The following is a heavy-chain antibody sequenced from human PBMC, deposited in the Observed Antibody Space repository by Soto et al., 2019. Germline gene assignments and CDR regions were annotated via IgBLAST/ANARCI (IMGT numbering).Heavy chain of an antibody. Sequence: EVQLVESGGGLVQPAGSLSLSCAASGFTFSSYAMHWVRQAPGKGLEYVSTISRNGGSTYYANSVKGRFTISRDNSKNTLFLQMGSLRAEDMAVYYCARVPEGYAFDIWGQGTMVTASS. CDR2: ISRNGGST. J-gene: IGHJ3*02. V-gene: IGHV3-64*01. CDR3: ARVPEGYAFDI. CDR1: GFTFSSYA.